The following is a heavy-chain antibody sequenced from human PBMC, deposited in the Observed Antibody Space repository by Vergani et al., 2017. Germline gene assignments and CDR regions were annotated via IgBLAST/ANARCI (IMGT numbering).Heavy chain of an antibody. CDR1: GASMSSVGYY. V-gene: IGHV4-61*02. Sequence: QVQLQESGPGLVKPSQTLSLTFTVSGASMSSVGYYWTWIRQSAGKRLEWIGDILGSGTANYNPSFQGRVSMSVATYKNQFSLTLSSVNATDTAVYYCAGGSRAAGYSGHDSWGQGTRVTVSS. CDR2: ILGSGTA. CDR3: AGGSRAAGYSGHDS. J-gene: IGHJ4*02. D-gene: IGHD6-13*01.